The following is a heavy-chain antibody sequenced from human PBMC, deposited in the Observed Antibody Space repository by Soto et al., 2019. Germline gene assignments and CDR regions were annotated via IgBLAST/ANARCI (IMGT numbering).Heavy chain of an antibody. V-gene: IGHV3-53*01. Sequence: PGGSLRLSCAASGFTVSSNYMSWVRQAPGKGLEWVSVIYSGGSTYYADSVKGRFTISRDNSKNTLYLQMNSLRAEDTAVYYCARVKADCGGDCFNGMDVWGQGTTVTVS. CDR2: IYSGGST. J-gene: IGHJ6*02. CDR3: ARVKADCGGDCFNGMDV. D-gene: IGHD2-21*02. CDR1: GFTVSSNY.